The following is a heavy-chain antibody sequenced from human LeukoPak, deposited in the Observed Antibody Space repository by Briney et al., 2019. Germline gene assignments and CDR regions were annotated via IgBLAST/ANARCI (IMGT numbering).Heavy chain of an antibody. V-gene: IGHV1-2*02. CDR3: ARALSGTYYSFHY. J-gene: IGHJ4*02. D-gene: IGHD3-10*01. CDR1: GYTFTGDY. CDR2: INPKSSGT. Sequence: ASVKVSCKASGYTFTGDYIHWVRRALGQGLEWMGWINPKSSGTNYAQKFQGRVTMTRDTSISTAYMELSRLKSDDTTVYYCARALSGTYYSFHYWGQGTLVTVSS.